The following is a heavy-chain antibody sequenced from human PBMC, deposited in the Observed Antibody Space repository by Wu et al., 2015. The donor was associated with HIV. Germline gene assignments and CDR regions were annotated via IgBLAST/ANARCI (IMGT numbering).Heavy chain of an antibody. J-gene: IGHJ5*02. CDR1: GYTFTGYY. V-gene: IGHV1-8*02. D-gene: IGHD3-16*01. CDR2: VNPNSGNT. CDR3: AVLYNIPPVTTILDT. Sequence: QVQLVQSGAEVKKPGASVKVSCKASGYTFTGYYMHWVRQAAGQGLEWLGWVNPNSGNTHYAQKFQGRVTMTRATSINTAYMELSGLRSEDTAVYYCAVLYNIPPVTTILDTWGQGTQVTVSS.